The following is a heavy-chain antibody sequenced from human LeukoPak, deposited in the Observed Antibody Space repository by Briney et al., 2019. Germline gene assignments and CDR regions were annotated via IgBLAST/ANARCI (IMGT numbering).Heavy chain of an antibody. CDR1: GFTFSSYS. Sequence: PGGSLRLSCAASGFTFSSYSMNWVRQAPGKGLEWVSSISSSSSYIYYADSVKGRLTISRDNAKNSLYLQMNSLRAEDTAVYYCARDNGDYGGGALDIWGQGTMVTVSS. CDR3: ARDNGDYGGGALDI. CDR2: ISSSSSYI. J-gene: IGHJ3*02. V-gene: IGHV3-21*01. D-gene: IGHD4-17*01.